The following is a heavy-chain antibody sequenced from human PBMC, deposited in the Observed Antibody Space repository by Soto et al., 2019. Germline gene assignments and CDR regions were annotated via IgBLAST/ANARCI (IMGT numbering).Heavy chain of an antibody. CDR2: FDPEDGET. J-gene: IGHJ4*02. Sequence: ASVKVSCKVSGYTLSELSTHWVRQAPGKGLEWMGGFDPEDGETIYAQKFQGRLTMTEDTSTDTAYLELSSLRSEDTAVYFCARAVPGFNYYFDYWGQGTLVTVSS. CDR1: GYTLSELS. D-gene: IGHD6-19*01. CDR3: ARAVPGFNYYFDY. V-gene: IGHV1-24*01.